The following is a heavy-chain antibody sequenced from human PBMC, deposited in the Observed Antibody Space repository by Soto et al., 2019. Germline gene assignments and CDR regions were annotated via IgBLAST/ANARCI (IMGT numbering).Heavy chain of an antibody. CDR1: NGSVSSPLSY. CDR2: IYFSGIT. CDR3: ARHPSDFWFDP. D-gene: IGHD2-21*02. J-gene: IGHJ5*02. Sequence: PSETLSLTCSVSNGSVSSPLSYWGWIRQPPGKRPQWIGVIYFSGITSYNPSLKSRVTISVDTSNNQFSLELSSVTATDTAVYYCARHPSDFWFDPWGQGTLVTVSS. V-gene: IGHV4-39*01.